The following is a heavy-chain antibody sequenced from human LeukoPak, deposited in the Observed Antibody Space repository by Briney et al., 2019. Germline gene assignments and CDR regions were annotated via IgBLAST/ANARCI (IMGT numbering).Heavy chain of an antibody. CDR2: ISGSGGST. J-gene: IGHJ4*02. D-gene: IGHD3-3*01. CDR3: VRELSWSGRDY. CDR1: GFTFSSYA. V-gene: IGHV3-23*01. Sequence: GGSLRLSCAASGFTFSSYAMSWVRQAPGKGLEWVSAISGSGGSTYYADSVKGRFTISRDNSKNTLYLQMNSLRDEDTAVYYCVRELSWSGRDYWGQGTLVTVSS.